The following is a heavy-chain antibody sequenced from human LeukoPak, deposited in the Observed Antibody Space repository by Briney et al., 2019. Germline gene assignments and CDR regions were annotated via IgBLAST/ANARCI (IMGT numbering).Heavy chain of an antibody. D-gene: IGHD6-6*01. CDR3: ARVNIAARGRIFDY. CDR2: INPNSGGT. V-gene: IGHV1-2*06. J-gene: IGHJ4*02. Sequence: ASVKVSCKASGYTFTGYYMHWVRQAPGQGLEWMGRINPNSGGTNYAQKFQGRGTMTRDTSISTAYMELSRLRSDDTAVYYCARVNIAARGRIFDYWGQGTLVTVSS. CDR1: GYTFTGYY.